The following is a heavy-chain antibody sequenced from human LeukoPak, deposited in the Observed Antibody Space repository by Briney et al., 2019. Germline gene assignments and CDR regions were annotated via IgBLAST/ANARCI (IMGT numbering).Heavy chain of an antibody. CDR3: AKPGSSGYSPPWGYYFDY. CDR1: GFTFSSYA. Sequence: GGSLRLSCAASGFTFSSYAMSWVRQAPGKGLEWVSAISGSGGSTYYADSVKGRFTISRDNSKNTLYLQMNSLRAGDTAVYYCAKPGSSGYSPPWGYYFDYWGQGTLVTVSS. V-gene: IGHV3-23*01. D-gene: IGHD3-22*01. CDR2: ISGSGGST. J-gene: IGHJ4*02.